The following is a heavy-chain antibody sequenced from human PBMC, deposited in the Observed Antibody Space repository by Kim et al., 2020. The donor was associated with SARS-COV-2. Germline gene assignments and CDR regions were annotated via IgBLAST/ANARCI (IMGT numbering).Heavy chain of an antibody. CDR3: ARGGVVAATEEAFDP. CDR2: ISSSSSYI. Sequence: GGSLRLSCAASGFTFSSYSMNWVRQAPGKGLEWVSSISSSSSYIYYADSVKGRFTISRDNAKNSLYLQMNSLRAEDTAVYYCARGGVVAATEEAFDPWGQGTLVTVSS. J-gene: IGHJ5*02. CDR1: GFTFSSYS. V-gene: IGHV3-21*01. D-gene: IGHD2-15*01.